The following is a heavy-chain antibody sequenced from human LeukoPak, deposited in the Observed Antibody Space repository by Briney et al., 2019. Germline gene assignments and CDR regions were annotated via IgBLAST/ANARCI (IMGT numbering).Heavy chain of an antibody. V-gene: IGHV4-59*12. CDR3: ARAGQLSNWFDP. D-gene: IGHD5-18*01. CDR2: IYYSGST. J-gene: IGHJ5*02. Sequence: SETLSLTCTVSGGSISSYYWSWIRQPPGKGLEWIGSIYYSGSTYYNPSLKSRVTISVDTSKNQFSLKLSSVTAADTAVYYCARAGQLSNWFDPWGQGTLVTVSS. CDR1: GGSISSYY.